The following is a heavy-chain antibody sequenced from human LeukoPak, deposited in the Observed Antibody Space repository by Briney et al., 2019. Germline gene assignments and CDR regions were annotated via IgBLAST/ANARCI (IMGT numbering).Heavy chain of an antibody. J-gene: IGHJ4*02. CDR1: GGSINSYY. V-gene: IGHV4-4*07. CDR2: IHTSGNS. CDR3: AKDGAPGYGSGLFPFDS. Sequence: SETLSLTCTVSGGSINSYYWSWIRQPAGKGLEWIGHIHTSGNSDYNPSLKSRVIMSLDTSKNHSSLRLRPATASDPAVYYLAKDGAPGYGSGLFPFDSWGQGTLVTVSS. D-gene: IGHD6-19*01.